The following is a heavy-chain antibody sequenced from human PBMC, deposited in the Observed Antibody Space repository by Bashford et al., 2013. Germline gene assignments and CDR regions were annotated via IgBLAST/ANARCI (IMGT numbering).Heavy chain of an antibody. CDR1: GYAFSELY. J-gene: IGHJ4*02. V-gene: IGHV1-2*02. Sequence: ASVKVSCRTSGYAFSELYLHWFRQAPGQGLEWMGWINPKNGDTNYPQKFQGRVTLTAQTSTNTAYMGLSSLTSDDTAVYYCARAETFQHSGYRSSDHWGQGTLVTVSS. CDR3: ARAETFQHSGYRSSDH. D-gene: IGHD3-22*01. CDR2: INPKNGDT.